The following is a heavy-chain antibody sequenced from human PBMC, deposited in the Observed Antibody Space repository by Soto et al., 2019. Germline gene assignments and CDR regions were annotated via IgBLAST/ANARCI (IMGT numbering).Heavy chain of an antibody. J-gene: IGHJ4*02. CDR3: ARGGEDPGKVLSGATHKVLHPYYFDY. CDR1: GGSFSGYY. D-gene: IGHD3-16*01. V-gene: IGHV4-34*01. Sequence: SETLSLTCAVYGGSFSGYYWSWIRQPPGKGLEWIGEINHSGSTNYNPSLKSRVTISVDTSKNQFSLKLSSVTAADTAVYYCARGGEDPGKVLSGATHKVLHPYYFDYWGQGTLVTVSS. CDR2: INHSGST.